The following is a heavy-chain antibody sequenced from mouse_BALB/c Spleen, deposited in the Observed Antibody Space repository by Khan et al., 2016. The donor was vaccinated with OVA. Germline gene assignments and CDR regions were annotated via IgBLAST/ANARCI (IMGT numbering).Heavy chain of an antibody. Sequence: QVQLKESGPGLVAPSQNLSITCTVSGFSLTDYGVSWIRQPPGKGLEWLGVIWGGGTTYYNSALKSRLSISKDNSKSQVFLKMNSLQTDDTAMYYCAKGVWSYYFALDYWGKGTSGTVSS. D-gene: IGHD2-10*02. CDR2: IWGGGTT. CDR3: AKGVWSYYFALDY. J-gene: IGHJ4*01. CDR1: GFSLTDYG. V-gene: IGHV2-6-5*01.